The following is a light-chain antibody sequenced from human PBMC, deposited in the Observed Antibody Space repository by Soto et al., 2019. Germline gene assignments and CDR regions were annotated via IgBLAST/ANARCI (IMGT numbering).Light chain of an antibody. CDR2: DVY. J-gene: IGKJ4*01. CDR1: QSIGRW. V-gene: IGKV1-5*01. Sequence: DIQMTQSPSTLSASVVDRVTITCRASQSIGRWLAWYQQKPGKAPNLLIYDVYNLEGGVPSRFSGSGSETEFTLTISSLQPDDFATYYCQQYDSYSLTFGGGTKVEIK. CDR3: QQYDSYSLT.